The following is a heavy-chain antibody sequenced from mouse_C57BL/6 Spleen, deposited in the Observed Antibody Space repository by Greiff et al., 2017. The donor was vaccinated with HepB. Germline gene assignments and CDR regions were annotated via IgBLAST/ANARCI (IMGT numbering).Heavy chain of an antibody. V-gene: IGHV1-78*01. Sequence: LQESDAELVKPGASVKISCKVSGYTFTDHTIHWMKQRPEQGLEWIGYIYPRDGSTKYNEKFKGKATLTADKSSSTAYMQLNSLTSEDSAVYFCERSRLNYYGSSPALFAYWGQGTLVTVSA. CDR1: GYTFTDHT. J-gene: IGHJ3*01. CDR2: IYPRDGST. CDR3: ERSRLNYYGSSPALFAY. D-gene: IGHD1-1*01.